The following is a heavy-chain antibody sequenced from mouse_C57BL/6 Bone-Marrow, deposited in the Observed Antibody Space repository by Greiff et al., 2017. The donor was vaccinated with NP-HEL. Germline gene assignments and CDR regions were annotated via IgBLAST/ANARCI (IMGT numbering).Heavy chain of an antibody. D-gene: IGHD2-1*01. CDR1: GFTFTSYG. CDR2: IYPRSGNT. J-gene: IGHJ3*01. Sequence: VQLQQSGAELARPGASVKLSCKASGFTFTSYGISWVKQRTGQGLEWIGEIYPRSGNTYYNEKFKGKATLTADTSSSTAYLELRSLTSEASAVYFYASRNPWFAYWGRGTLVTVSA. V-gene: IGHV1-81*01. CDR3: ASRNPWFAY.